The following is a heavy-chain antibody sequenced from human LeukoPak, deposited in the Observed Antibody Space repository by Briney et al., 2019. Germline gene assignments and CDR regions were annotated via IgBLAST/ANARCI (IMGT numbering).Heavy chain of an antibody. CDR3: ARGTWAFDI. J-gene: IGHJ3*02. CDR1: GFTFSSYS. CDR2: ISSSSGTI. Sequence: GGSLRLSCAASGFTFSSYSMNWVRQAPGKGLEWISYISSSSGTIYYVDSVKGRFTISRDNAKNSLYLQMNSLRAEDTAVYYCARGTWAFDIWGQGTMVTVSS. V-gene: IGHV3-48*04.